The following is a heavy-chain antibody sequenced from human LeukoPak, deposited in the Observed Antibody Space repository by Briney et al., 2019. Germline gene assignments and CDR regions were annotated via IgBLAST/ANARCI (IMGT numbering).Heavy chain of an antibody. CDR3: ARYSGRIDY. Sequence: ISWNGTGLIGTNYRTRWARQQRRKGLEWMGRIDPRDSYTNYSPSFQGHDTISADKSISTAYLQWSSLKASDTAMYYCARYSGRIDYWGQGTLVTVSS. D-gene: IGHD5-12*01. CDR1: GLIGTNYR. CDR2: IDPRDSYT. J-gene: IGHJ4*02. V-gene: IGHV5-10-1*01.